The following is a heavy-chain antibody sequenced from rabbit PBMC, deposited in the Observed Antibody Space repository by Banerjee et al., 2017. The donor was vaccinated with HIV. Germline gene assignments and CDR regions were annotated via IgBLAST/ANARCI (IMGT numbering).Heavy chain of an antibody. D-gene: IGHD8-1*01. V-gene: IGHV1S40*01. Sequence: QSLEESGGDLVKPGASLTLTCTASGFSFSSTYYMCWVRQAPGKGLEWIACIYADGSGYTYYASWVNGRFTISRSTSLNTVTLQMTSLTAADTATYFCARDHIGSSSPFNLWGQGTLVTVS. CDR2: IYADGSGYT. CDR1: GFSFSSTYY. CDR3: ARDHIGSSSPFNL. J-gene: IGHJ4*01.